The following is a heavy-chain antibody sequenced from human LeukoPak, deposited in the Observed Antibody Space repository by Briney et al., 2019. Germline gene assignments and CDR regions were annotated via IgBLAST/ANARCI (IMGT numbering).Heavy chain of an antibody. J-gene: IGHJ6*03. D-gene: IGHD2-2*01. Sequence: ASVKVSCKVSGYILTESSMHWVRQAPGKGLEWMGGFDPEDGETIYAQKFQGRVTMTEDTSTDTAYMELSSLRSEDTAVYYCATGNCSSTSCYRSYYYMDVWGKGTTVTVSS. CDR1: GYILTESS. CDR2: FDPEDGET. V-gene: IGHV1-24*01. CDR3: ATGNCSSTSCYRSYYYMDV.